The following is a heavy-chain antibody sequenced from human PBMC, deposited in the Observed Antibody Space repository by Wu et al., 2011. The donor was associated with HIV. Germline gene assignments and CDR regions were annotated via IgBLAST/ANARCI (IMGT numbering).Heavy chain of an antibody. D-gene: IGHD4-17*01. CDR2: MSPKNGNT. CDR3: ARGANYGDYVNNWFDS. J-gene: IGHJ5*01. V-gene: IGHV1-8*03. Sequence: RQATGQGLEWMGWMSPKNGNTGYAQRFQGRVTLTRNTSISTAYMELSSLRSEDTVVYYCARGANYGDYVNNWFDSWGRGTLVTVSS.